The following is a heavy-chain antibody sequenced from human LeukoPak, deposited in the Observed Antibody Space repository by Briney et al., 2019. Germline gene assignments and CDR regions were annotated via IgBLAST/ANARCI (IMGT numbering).Heavy chain of an antibody. CDR3: ARDPTYYYDSGSSGPHYFDN. Sequence: GGSLRLSCAASGFTFSNYAMHWVRQAPGKGLEWVSLISSGGTYEYYADSVKGRFTISRDNSKNTLYQQLNSLRAEDTAVYYCARDPTYYYDSGSSGPHYFDNWGQGTLVTVSS. CDR2: ISSGGTYE. V-gene: IGHV3-30*01. CDR1: GFTFSNYA. D-gene: IGHD3-10*01. J-gene: IGHJ4*02.